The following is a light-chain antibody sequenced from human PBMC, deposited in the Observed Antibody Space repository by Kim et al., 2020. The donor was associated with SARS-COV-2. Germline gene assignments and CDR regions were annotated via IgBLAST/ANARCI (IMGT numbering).Light chain of an antibody. CDR2: GAS. V-gene: IGKV3-20*01. CDR1: QSVRSSQ. CDR3: QRYGGSPPYT. J-gene: IGKJ2*01. Sequence: SPGEKATLSRRASQSVRSSQLGWYQQKPGQAPRLLIYGASSRAPGSPDRFSGRGSGTDFTLTISSLEAEDYAVYYCQRYGGSPPYTFGQGTKLEI.